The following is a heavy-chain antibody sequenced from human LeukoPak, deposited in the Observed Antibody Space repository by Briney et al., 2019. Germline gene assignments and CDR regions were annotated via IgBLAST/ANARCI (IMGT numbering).Heavy chain of an antibody. D-gene: IGHD6-13*01. CDR2: ISGSGDTT. V-gene: IGHV3-23*01. Sequence: GGSLRLSCAASGFTFSSYGMSWVRQAPGKGLEWVSAISGSGDTTYYADSVKGRFTISRDNSKNTLYLQMNSLRAEDTAVYYCAKDRQQLLYYFDSWGQGTLVPVSS. CDR1: GFTFSSYG. CDR3: AKDRQQLLYYFDS. J-gene: IGHJ4*02.